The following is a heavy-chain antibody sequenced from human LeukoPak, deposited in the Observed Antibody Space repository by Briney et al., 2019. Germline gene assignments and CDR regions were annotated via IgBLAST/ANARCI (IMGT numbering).Heavy chain of an antibody. CDR1: GDSVSINSAA. Sequence: SQTLSLTFAISGDSVSINSAAWNWVRQSPSRGLEWLGSTYYRSKWYNDYAVSVKSRITINPDTSKNQFSLQLNSVTPEDTAVYYCARNYGSGSSAYYYGMDVWGKGTTVTVSS. V-gene: IGHV6-1*01. CDR3: ARNYGSGSSAYYYGMDV. CDR2: TYYRSKWYN. J-gene: IGHJ6*04. D-gene: IGHD3-10*01.